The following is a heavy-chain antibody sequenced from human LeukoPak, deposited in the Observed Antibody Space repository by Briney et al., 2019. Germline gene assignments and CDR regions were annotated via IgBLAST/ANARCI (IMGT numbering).Heavy chain of an antibody. V-gene: IGHV4-39*01. J-gene: IGHJ5*02. CDR1: GGSISSRSYY. D-gene: IGHD2/OR15-2a*01. Sequence: SETLSLTCTVSGGSISSRSYYWGWIRQPPGKGLEWIGSIYSSGTTYYNSSLESRVTISVHTSNNQFSLKLSSVTAADTAVYYCARQNIAAVVYNWFDPWGQGTLVTVSS. CDR3: ARQNIAAVVYNWFDP. CDR2: IYSSGTT.